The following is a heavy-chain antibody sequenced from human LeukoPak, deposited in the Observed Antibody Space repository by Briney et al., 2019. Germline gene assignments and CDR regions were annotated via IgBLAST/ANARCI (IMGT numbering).Heavy chain of an antibody. J-gene: IGHJ6*04. Sequence: GGSLRLSCAASGFTFGSYWMHWVRQAPGKGLVWVSRTNSDGSSTSYADSVKGRFTISRDNAKNTLYLQMNSLRAEDTAVYYCARGPYYYYYGMDVWGKGTTVTVSS. V-gene: IGHV3-74*01. CDR2: TNSDGSST. CDR3: ARGPYYYYYGMDV. CDR1: GFTFGSYW.